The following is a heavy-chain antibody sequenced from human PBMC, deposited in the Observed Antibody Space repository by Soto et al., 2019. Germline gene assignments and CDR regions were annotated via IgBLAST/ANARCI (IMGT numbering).Heavy chain of an antibody. V-gene: IGHV3-30*18. CDR2: ISYDGSNK. D-gene: IGHD1-26*01. CDR3: AKDGYSGSYWSYFQH. CDR1: GFTFSSYG. Sequence: QVQLVESGGGVVQPGRSLRLSCAASGFTFSSYGMHWVRQAPGKGLEWVAVISYDGSNKYYADSVKGRFTISRDNSKNTLYRQMNSLRAEDTAVYYCAKDGYSGSYWSYFQHWGQGTLVTVSS. J-gene: IGHJ1*01.